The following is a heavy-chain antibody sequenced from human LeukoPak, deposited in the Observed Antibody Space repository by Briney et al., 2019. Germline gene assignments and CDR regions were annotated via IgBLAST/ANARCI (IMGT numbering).Heavy chain of an antibody. V-gene: IGHV1-69*02. J-gene: IGHJ3*02. CDR1: GGTFSSYT. CDR3: ASPRQNYYDSAGSFDI. CDR2: IIPTLDMT. D-gene: IGHD3-22*01. Sequence: ASVKVSCTASGGTFSSYTINWVRQAPGQGLEWMGRIIPTLDMTNYAQKFQGRVTITADKSTSTAYMELSSLRSEDTAVYFCASPRQNYYDSAGSFDIWGQGTMVTVSS.